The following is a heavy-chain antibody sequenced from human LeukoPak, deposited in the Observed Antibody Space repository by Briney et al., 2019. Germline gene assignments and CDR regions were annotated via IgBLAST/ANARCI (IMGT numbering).Heavy chain of an antibody. CDR3: VKVVIVATMLDAFDI. CDR1: GFTFSSYA. D-gene: IGHD5-12*01. Sequence: PGGSLRLSCSASGFTFSSYAMHWVRQAPGEGLEYVSAISSNGGSTYYADSVKGRFTISRDNSKNTLYLQMSSLRAEDTAVYYCVKVVIVATMLDAFDIWGQGTMVTVSS. J-gene: IGHJ3*02. V-gene: IGHV3-64D*06. CDR2: ISSNGGST.